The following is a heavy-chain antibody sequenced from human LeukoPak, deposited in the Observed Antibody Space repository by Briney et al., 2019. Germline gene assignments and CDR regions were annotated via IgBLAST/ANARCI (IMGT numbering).Heavy chain of an antibody. CDR2: INHSGST. J-gene: IGHJ4*02. CDR3: ARGHYYDSSGYYYVFRFLRPLDY. D-gene: IGHD3-22*01. V-gene: IGHV4-34*01. Sequence: SETLSLTCAVYGGSFRGYYWSWIRQPPGKGLEWIGEINHSGSTNYNPSLKSRVTISVDTSKNQFSLKLSSVTAADTAVYYCARGHYYDSSGYYYVFRFLRPLDYWGQGTLVTVSS. CDR1: GGSFRGYY.